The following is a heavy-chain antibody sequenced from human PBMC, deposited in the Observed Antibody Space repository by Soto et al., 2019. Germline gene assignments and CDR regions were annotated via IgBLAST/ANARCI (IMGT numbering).Heavy chain of an antibody. D-gene: IGHD6-19*01. CDR1: GFTFSSYS. CDR3: ARGGENSSGWYGY. J-gene: IGHJ4*02. V-gene: IGHV3-21*01. Sequence: EVQLVESGGGLVKPGGSLRLSCAASGFTFSSYSMNWVRQAPGKGLEWVSSISSSSSYIYYADSVKGRFTISRDNAKNSLYLQMNSLRAEDTAVYYCARGGENSSGWYGYWGQGTLVTVSS. CDR2: ISSSSSYI.